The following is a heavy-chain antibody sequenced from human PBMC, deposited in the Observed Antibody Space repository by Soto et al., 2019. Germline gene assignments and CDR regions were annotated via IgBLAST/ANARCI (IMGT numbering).Heavy chain of an antibody. J-gene: IGHJ6*03. D-gene: IGHD3-9*01. V-gene: IGHV4-59*12. Sequence: SETLSLTCTVSGGSISSYYWSWIRQPPGKGLEWIGYIYYSGSTNYNPSLKSRVTISVDTSKNQFSLKLSSVTAADTAVYYCARGPVLRYFDWLPANYYYYMDVWGKGTTVTVSS. CDR1: GGSISSYY. CDR3: ARGPVLRYFDWLPANYYYYMDV. CDR2: IYYSGST.